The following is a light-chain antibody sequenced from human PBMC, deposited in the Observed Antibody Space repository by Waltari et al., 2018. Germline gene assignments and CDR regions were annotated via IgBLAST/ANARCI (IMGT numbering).Light chain of an antibody. J-gene: IGLJ3*02. Sequence: QSVLTQPPSVSGAPGQRVTISCTGNSSNIGTGYEVHWYQQLPGRAPKPLIYDNINLASGVPDRFSGSKSGASASLAITGLQAEDEADYYCQSFDISLRSWVFGGGTKLTVL. V-gene: IGLV1-40*01. CDR1: SSNIGTGYE. CDR3: QSFDISLRSWV. CDR2: DNI.